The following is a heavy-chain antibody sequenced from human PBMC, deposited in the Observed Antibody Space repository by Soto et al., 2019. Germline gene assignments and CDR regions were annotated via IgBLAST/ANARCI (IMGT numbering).Heavy chain of an antibody. V-gene: IGHV1-18*01. CDR3: ARDLVGASYYYY. D-gene: IGHD1-26*01. J-gene: IGHJ4*02. CDR2: ISTYNGDT. CDR1: GYTFTSYG. Sequence: QVQLVQSGAEVKKPGASVKVSCKASGYTFTSYGITWVRQAPGQGLEWMGWISTYNGDTNYAQDRQDRFTRTTDTSTSTAYMELRSLRSDDTAVYYCARDLVGASYYYYWGQGTLVTVSS.